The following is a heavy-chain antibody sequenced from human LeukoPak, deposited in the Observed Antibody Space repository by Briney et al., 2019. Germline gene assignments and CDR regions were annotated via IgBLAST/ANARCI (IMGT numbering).Heavy chain of an antibody. CDR3: ARGSSTAVVILDPYYFDS. J-gene: IGHJ4*02. CDR1: GYDFTSYY. Sequence: ASVKVSCKASGYDFTSYYMHWLRQAPGQGLEWMAIISPSSGSTSFAQKFQGRLFMTRDTSTSTVYMELRSLRPEDTAVYYCARGSSTAVVILDPYYFDSWGQGTLVTVSS. V-gene: IGHV1-46*01. D-gene: IGHD3-22*01. CDR2: ISPSSGST.